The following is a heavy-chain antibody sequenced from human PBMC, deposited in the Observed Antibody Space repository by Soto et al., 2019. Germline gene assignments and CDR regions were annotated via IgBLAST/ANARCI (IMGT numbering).Heavy chain of an antibody. D-gene: IGHD2-8*02. Sequence: EVQLLESGGGLVQPGGSLRLSCAASGFTFNNYAMTWVRQAPGKGLEWVSTISGSDDSTYYADSVKGRLTISRDNSKNXLYLQMSSLRAEDTALYYCVKDWTGDTCPCMDVWGQGTTVTVSS. CDR1: GFTFNNYA. CDR2: ISGSDDST. V-gene: IGHV3-23*01. J-gene: IGHJ6*01. CDR3: VKDWTGDTCPCMDV.